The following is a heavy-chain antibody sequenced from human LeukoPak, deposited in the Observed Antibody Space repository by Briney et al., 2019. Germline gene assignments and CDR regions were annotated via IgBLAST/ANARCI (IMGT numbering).Heavy chain of an antibody. CDR2: ISYDGSNK. D-gene: IGHD6-25*01. CDR3: ARGIAAAGLGEDY. J-gene: IGHJ4*02. V-gene: IGHV3-30*03. CDR1: GFTFSSYG. Sequence: GRSLRLSCAASGFTFSSYGMHWVRQAPGKGLEWVGVISYDGSNKYYADSVKGLFTISRDNSKNTLYLQMNSLSAEDTAVYYCARGIAAAGLGEDYWGQGTLVTVSS.